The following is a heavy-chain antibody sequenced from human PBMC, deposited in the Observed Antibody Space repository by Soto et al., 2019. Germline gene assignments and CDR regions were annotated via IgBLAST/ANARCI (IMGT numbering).Heavy chain of an antibody. V-gene: IGHV4-59*01. CDR3: ARALYSSGSFMDV. J-gene: IGHJ6*02. CDR2: IYYSGST. D-gene: IGHD6-19*01. Sequence: SETLSLTCTVSGGSISSYYWSWIRQPPGKGLEWIGYIYYSGSTNYNPSLKSRVTMSVDTSKNQFSLKLSSVTAADTAVYYCARALYSSGSFMDVWGQGTTVTVSS. CDR1: GGSISSYY.